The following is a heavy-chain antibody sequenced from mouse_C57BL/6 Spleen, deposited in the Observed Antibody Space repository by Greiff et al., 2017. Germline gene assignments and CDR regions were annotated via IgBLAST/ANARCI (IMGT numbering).Heavy chain of an antibody. D-gene: IGHD3-2*02. CDR2: IHPNSGST. J-gene: IGHJ3*01. Sequence: QVKLQQPGAELVKPGASVKLSCKASGYTFTSYWMHWVKQRPGQGLEWIGMIHPNSGSTNYNEKFKSKATLTVDKSSSTAYMQLSSLTSEDSAVYYWAREGSSGLVAYWGQGTLVTVSA. CDR1: GYTFTSYW. V-gene: IGHV1-64*01. CDR3: AREGSSGLVAY.